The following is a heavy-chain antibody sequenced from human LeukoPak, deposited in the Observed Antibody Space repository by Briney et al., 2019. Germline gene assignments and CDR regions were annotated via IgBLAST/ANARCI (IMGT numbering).Heavy chain of an antibody. CDR3: ARQKCTSTSCLTKNAFDI. J-gene: IGHJ3*02. CDR1: GGSISSGGYY. V-gene: IGHV4-61*08. CDR2: IYTSGST. Sequence: SETLSLTCTVSGGSISSGGYYWSWIRQHPGKGLEWIGYIYTSGSTNYNPSLESRVTISVDTSKNQFSLDLSSVTAADSAVYYCARQKCTSTSCLTKNAFDIWGQGTMVTVSS. D-gene: IGHD2-2*01.